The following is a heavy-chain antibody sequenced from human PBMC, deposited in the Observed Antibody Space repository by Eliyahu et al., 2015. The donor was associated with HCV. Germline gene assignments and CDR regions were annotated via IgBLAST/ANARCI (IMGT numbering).Heavy chain of an antibody. CDR1: GFXVSSNY. CDR2: IYSGGST. Sequence: EVQLVESGGGLIQPGGSLRLSCAASGFXVSSNYMSWVRQAPGKGLEGVSVIYSGGSTYYADSVKGRFTISRDNSKNTLYLQMNSLRAEDTAVYYCARDCSGGSCYSGHGMDVWGQGTTVTVSS. J-gene: IGHJ6*02. V-gene: IGHV3-53*01. CDR3: ARDCSGGSCYSGHGMDV. D-gene: IGHD2-15*01.